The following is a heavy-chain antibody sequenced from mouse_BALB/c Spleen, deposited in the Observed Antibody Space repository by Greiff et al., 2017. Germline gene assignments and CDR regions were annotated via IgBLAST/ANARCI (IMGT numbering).Heavy chain of an antibody. CDR2: ISSGGSYT. Sequence: EVKLVESGGGLVKPGGSLKLSCAASGFTFSSYAMSWVRQTPEKRLEWVATISSGGSYTYYPDSVKGRFTISRDNAKNTLYLQMSSLRSEDTAMYYCAGINYYGTYWGQGTTLTVSS. J-gene: IGHJ2*01. V-gene: IGHV5-9-3*01. D-gene: IGHD1-1*01. CDR3: AGINYYGTY. CDR1: GFTFSSYA.